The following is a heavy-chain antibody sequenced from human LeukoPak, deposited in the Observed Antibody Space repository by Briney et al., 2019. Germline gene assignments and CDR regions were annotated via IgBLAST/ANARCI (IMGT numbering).Heavy chain of an antibody. D-gene: IGHD6-19*01. V-gene: IGHV3-48*04. J-gene: IGHJ6*02. Sequence: PGGSLRLSCAASGFTFSSYSMNWVRQAPGKGLEWVSYISSSSSTIYYADSVKGRFTISRDNAKNSLYLQMNSLRAEDTAVYYCARGLEDGYSSGWRNYYYYGMDVWGQGTTVTVSS. CDR2: ISSSSSTI. CDR3: ARGLEDGYSSGWRNYYYYGMDV. CDR1: GFTFSSYS.